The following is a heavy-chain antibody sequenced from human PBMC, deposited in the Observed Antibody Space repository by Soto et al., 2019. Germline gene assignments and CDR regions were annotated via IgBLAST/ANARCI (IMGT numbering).Heavy chain of an antibody. Sequence: SVKVSCKASGGTFSSYAISWVRQAPGQGLEWMGGIIPIFGTANYAQKFQGRVTITADESTSTAYMELSSLRSEDTAVYYCARAGGRGYSYGYLAWFDPWGQGTLVTAPQ. V-gene: IGHV1-69*13. CDR1: GGTFSSYA. CDR3: ARAGGRGYSYGYLAWFDP. CDR2: IIPIFGTA. D-gene: IGHD5-18*01. J-gene: IGHJ5*02.